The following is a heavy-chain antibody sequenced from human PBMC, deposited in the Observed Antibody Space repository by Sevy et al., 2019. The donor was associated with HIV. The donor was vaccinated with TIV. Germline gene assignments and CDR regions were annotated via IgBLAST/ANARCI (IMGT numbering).Heavy chain of an antibody. CDR2: ISGSSRAI. CDR3: VGRPYSSAYSWSYHFDY. V-gene: IGHV3-11*01. J-gene: IGHJ4*02. D-gene: IGHD3-16*01. Sequence: GGSLRLSCAASGFTFSDYYMSWIRQAPGKGLEWISYISGSSRAIVYADSVKGRFAISRNNAKNSLYLHMDNLRAEDTAVYFCVGRPYSSAYSWSYHFDYWGQGTLVTVSS. CDR1: GFTFSDYY.